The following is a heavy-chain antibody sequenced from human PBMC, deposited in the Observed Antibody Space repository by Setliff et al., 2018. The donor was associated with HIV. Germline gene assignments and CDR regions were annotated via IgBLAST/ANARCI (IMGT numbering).Heavy chain of an antibody. D-gene: IGHD6-25*01. J-gene: IGHJ3*02. CDR3: ARRPAFNAFDI. CDR1: GDSISSGAYY. V-gene: IGHV4-61*10. Sequence: SETLSLTCTVSGDSISSGAYYWTWLRQPAGKGLEWIGYIYDSGITNYNPSLKSRVTISVDTSKTQFSLKLSSVTAADTAVYYCARRPAFNAFDIWGQGTMVTVSS. CDR2: IYDSGIT.